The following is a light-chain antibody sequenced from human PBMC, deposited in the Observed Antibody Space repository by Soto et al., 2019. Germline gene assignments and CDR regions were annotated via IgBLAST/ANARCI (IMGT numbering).Light chain of an antibody. V-gene: IGKV4-1*01. CDR1: QXLLKSSTKHDY. CDR3: QQYYTPSWT. Sequence: VVMTQSPDAVAVSXXXRXXXTXXXXQXLLKSSTKHDYLAWYQQKPGQPPKLLFYWASTRESGVPDRFSGSGSGTDFTLTISSLQAEDVAVYYCQQYYTPSWTFGQGTKVDVK. CDR2: WAS. J-gene: IGKJ1*01.